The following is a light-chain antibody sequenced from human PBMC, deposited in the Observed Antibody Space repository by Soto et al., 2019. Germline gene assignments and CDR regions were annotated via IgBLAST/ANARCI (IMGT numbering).Light chain of an antibody. J-gene: IGLJ2*01. CDR1: SSDVGGYDY. Sequence: QSVLTQVASVSGSPGQSMTISRTGTSSDVGGYDYVSWYQQHTGKAPKLMIYNVNYRPSGISDRFSGSKSGDTASLTISGLPADDEDNYYSSSYSNTNTVVFGGGTKLTVL. CDR3: SSYSNTNTVV. V-gene: IGLV2-14*03. CDR2: NVN.